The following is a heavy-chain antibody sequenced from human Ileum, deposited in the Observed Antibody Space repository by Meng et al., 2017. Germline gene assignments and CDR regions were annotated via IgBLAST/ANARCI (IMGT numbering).Heavy chain of an antibody. CDR1: GGTFSSYT. CDR3: ARSSLGWPFLPFDY. CDR2: IIPILGIA. Sequence: QVQLVQSGAEVKKPGSSVKVSCKSSGGTFSSYTISWVRQAPGQGLEWMGRIIPILGIANYAQKFQGRVTITADKSTSTAYMELSSLSSEDTAVYYCARSSLGWPFLPFDYWGQGTLVTVSS. J-gene: IGHJ4*02. V-gene: IGHV1-69*02. D-gene: IGHD3-3*01.